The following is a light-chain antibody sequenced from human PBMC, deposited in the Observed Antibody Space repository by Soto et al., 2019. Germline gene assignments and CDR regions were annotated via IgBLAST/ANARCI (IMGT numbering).Light chain of an antibody. J-gene: IGLJ3*02. V-gene: IGLV2-14*01. CDR2: DVS. Sequence: QSALTQPASLSGSPGQSITISCTGTSSDVGGYNYVSWYQQHPGKAPKLMIYDVSNRPSGVSNRFSGSKSGNTASLTISGLQAEDEADYYGSSYTSSSTWVFGGGTKLTVL. CDR1: SSDVGGYNY. CDR3: SSYTSSSTWV.